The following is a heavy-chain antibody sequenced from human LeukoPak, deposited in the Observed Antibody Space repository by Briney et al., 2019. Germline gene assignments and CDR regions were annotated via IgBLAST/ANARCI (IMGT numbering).Heavy chain of an antibody. D-gene: IGHD3-16*01. Sequence: PGGSLRLSCAASGLMFDEYGMSWVRQVPGKGLEWVCGINRIGSITGCADPVKGRFTISRDNAKNFLFLDMNSLRVEDTAFYHCARKGVGGELGGFDYWGQGTLVTVSS. V-gene: IGHV3-20*01. J-gene: IGHJ4*02. CDR3: ARKGVGGELGGFDY. CDR2: INRIGSIT. CDR1: GLMFDEYG.